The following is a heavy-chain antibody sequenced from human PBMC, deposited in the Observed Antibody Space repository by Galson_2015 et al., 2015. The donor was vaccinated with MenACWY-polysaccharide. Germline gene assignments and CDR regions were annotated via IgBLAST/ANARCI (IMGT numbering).Heavy chain of an antibody. J-gene: IGHJ4*02. D-gene: IGHD3-3*02. Sequence: SVKVSCKASGYKFSSYDINWVRQASGQGLEWMGWMNPNSGNTGYAQKFQGRVAMTRDTATSTAYMELRMLRYDDTAVYYCTRIIARKPAFGDSLGQGTLVSVS. CDR2: MNPNSGNT. V-gene: IGHV1-8*01. CDR3: TRIIARKPAFGDS. CDR1: GYKFSSYD.